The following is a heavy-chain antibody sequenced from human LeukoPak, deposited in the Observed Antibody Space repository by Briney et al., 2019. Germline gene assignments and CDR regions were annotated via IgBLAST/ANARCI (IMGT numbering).Heavy chain of an antibody. D-gene: IGHD1-1*01. Sequence: PSETLSLTCAVYGGSFSGYYWSWIRQPPGKGLEWIGEINHSGSTNYNPSLKSRVTISVDTSKNQFSLKLSSVTAADTAVYYCARDRTRGTFDYWGQGTLVTVSS. CDR2: INHSGST. V-gene: IGHV4-34*01. CDR3: ARDRTRGTFDY. CDR1: GGSFSGYY. J-gene: IGHJ4*02.